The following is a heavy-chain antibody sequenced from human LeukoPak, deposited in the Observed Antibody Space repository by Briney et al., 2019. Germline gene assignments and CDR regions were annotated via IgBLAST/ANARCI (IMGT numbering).Heavy chain of an antibody. CDR1: GGSISSYY. J-gene: IGHJ3*02. D-gene: IGHD4-23*01. CDR3: ARGGTAVIAPYAFDI. CDR2: IYYSGST. V-gene: IGHV4-59*01. Sequence: PSETLSLTCTVSGGSISSYYWSWIRQPPGKGLEWIGYIYYSGSTNCNPSVKSRVAMSVDTSKKQFSLKLSSLTAADTVVYYCARGGTAVIAPYAFDIWGQGTMVTVSS.